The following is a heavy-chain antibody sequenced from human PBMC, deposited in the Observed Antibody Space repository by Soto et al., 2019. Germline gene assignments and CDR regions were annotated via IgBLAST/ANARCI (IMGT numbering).Heavy chain of an antibody. V-gene: IGHV1-69*13. CDR3: ARDKNYDSSGYYRNDAFDI. CDR2: IIPIFGTR. Sequence: GASVKVSCKASGGTFSNYAITWVRQAPGQGLEWLGRIIPIFGTRNYAQKFQGRVTITADESTSTAYMELSSLRSEDTAVYYCARDKNYDSSGYYRNDAFDIWGQGTMVTVSS. CDR1: GGTFSNYA. J-gene: IGHJ3*02. D-gene: IGHD3-22*01.